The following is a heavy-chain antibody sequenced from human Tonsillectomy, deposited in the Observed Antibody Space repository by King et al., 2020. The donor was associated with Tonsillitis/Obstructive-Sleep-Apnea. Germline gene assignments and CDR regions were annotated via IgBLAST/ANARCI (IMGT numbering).Heavy chain of an antibody. J-gene: IGHJ6*03. Sequence: QLVQSGAEVKKPGASVKVSCKASGYTFTSYGISWVRQAPGQGLEWMGWISAYNGNTNYAQKFQGRVTMTTDTSTNTAYMELRSLRSDDTAVYYCASTRYRGSYYHTDFYYYMDVWGEGTTVTVSS. V-gene: IGHV1-18*01. D-gene: IGHD1-26*01. CDR1: GYTFTSYG. CDR3: ASTRYRGSYYHTDFYYYMDV. CDR2: ISAYNGNT.